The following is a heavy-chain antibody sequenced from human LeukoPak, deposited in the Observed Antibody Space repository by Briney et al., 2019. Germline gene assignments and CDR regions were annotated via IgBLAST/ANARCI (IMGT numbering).Heavy chain of an antibody. J-gene: IGHJ6*03. V-gene: IGHV4-4*07. CDR2: MYSTGST. CDR3: ARTRTYYMDV. CDR1: GASISNYY. Sequence: SETLSLACTVSGASISNYYWTWIRQPAGKGLEWIGRMYSTGSTIYNPSLKSRVTMSVDTSKNQFSLTLSSVTAADTAVYYCARTRTYYMDVWAKGTTVTVSS.